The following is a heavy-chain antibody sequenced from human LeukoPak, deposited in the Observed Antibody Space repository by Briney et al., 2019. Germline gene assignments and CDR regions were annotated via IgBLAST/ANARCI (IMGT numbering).Heavy chain of an antibody. CDR2: IGGMGAST. CDR1: EFAFSSYA. Sequence: GGSLRLSCAASEFAFSSYAMSWVRQAPGEGLEWVSAIGGMGASTYYADSVKGRFTISRDNAKNPLYLRMNSLRAEDTAVYYCARDLGGGVSYYGSGSEGAFDIWGQGTMVTVSS. V-gene: IGHV3-23*01. CDR3: ARDLGGGVSYYGSGSEGAFDI. J-gene: IGHJ3*02. D-gene: IGHD3-10*01.